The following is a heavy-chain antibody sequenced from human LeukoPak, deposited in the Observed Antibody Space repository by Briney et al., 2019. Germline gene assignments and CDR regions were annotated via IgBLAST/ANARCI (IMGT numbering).Heavy chain of an antibody. CDR3: ARRITMVRGVINIRYFDY. V-gene: IGHV5-51*01. J-gene: IGHJ4*02. D-gene: IGHD3-10*01. CDR1: GYSFTSYW. CDR2: IYSGDSDT. Sequence: GESLKISCKGSGYSFTSYWTGWARQMPGKGLEWIGIIYSGDSDTRYSPSFQGQVTISADKSISTAYLQWSSLKASDTAMYYCARRITMVRGVINIRYFDYWGQGTLVTVSS.